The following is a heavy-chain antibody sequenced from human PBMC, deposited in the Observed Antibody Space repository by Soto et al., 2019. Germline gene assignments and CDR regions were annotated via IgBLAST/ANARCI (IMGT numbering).Heavy chain of an antibody. J-gene: IGHJ6*02. CDR3: AITGMGLTLYYYYHGMDV. Sequence: EVQLVESGGGLVQPGGSLRLSCAASGFTVSTNYMTWVRQAPGKGLEWVSVMFYGGSTYYAASVKGRFTISRDDSKNTLYLQMNSLRAEDTAVYYCAITGMGLTLYYYYHGMDVWGQGTTVTVSS. CDR2: MFYGGST. V-gene: IGHV3-66*01. CDR1: GFTVSTNY. D-gene: IGHD1-26*01.